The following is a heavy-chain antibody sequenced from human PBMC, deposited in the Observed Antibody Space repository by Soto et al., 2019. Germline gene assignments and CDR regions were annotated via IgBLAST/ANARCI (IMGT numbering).Heavy chain of an antibody. Sequence: EVQLLESGGGLVQHVGSLRLSCAASGFTFSSYAMSWVRQAPGKGLEWVAAISGSGGSTYYADSVKGRFTISRDNSTNTLYLQMNSLSAEDTAVYYCALRFPVTYFDYWGQGTLVTVSS. CDR1: GFTFSSYA. V-gene: IGHV3-23*01. J-gene: IGHJ4*02. CDR3: ALRFPVTYFDY. D-gene: IGHD2-21*01. CDR2: ISGSGGST.